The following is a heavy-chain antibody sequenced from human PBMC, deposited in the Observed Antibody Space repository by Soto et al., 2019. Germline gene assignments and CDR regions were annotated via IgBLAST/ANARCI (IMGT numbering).Heavy chain of an antibody. Sequence: SETLSLTCTVSGGSISSYYWSWIRQPPGKGLEWIGYIYYSGSTNYNPSLKSRVTISVDTSKNQFFLKLSSVTAADTAVYYCARTDFWSGYLAQDVWGQGTTVTVSS. D-gene: IGHD3-3*01. CDR2: IYYSGST. V-gene: IGHV4-59*01. CDR3: ARTDFWSGYLAQDV. J-gene: IGHJ6*02. CDR1: GGSISSYY.